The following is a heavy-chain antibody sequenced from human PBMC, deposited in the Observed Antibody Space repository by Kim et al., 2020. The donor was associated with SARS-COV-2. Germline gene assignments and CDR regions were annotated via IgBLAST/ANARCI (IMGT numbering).Heavy chain of an antibody. V-gene: IGHV3-21*01. CDR3: ARVLSSGWSYFDY. D-gene: IGHD6-19*01. CDR2: ISSSSSYI. J-gene: IGHJ4*02. Sequence: GGSLRLSCAASGSTFSSYTMNWVRQAPGKGLEWVSSISSSSSYIYYADSVKDRFTISRDNAKNSLYLQMNSLRAEDTAVYYCARVLSSGWSYFDYWGQGT. CDR1: GSTFSSYT.